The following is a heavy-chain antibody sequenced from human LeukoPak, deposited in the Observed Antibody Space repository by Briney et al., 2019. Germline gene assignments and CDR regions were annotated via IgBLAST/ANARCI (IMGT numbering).Heavy chain of an antibody. Sequence: SETLSLTCTVSGGSISSGGYYWSWIRQPPGKGLEWIGYIYHSGSTYYNPSLKSRVTISVDRSKNQFSLKLSSVTAVDTAVYYCARGATKLDYWGQGTLVTVSS. CDR3: ARGATKLDY. CDR1: GGSISSGGYY. CDR2: IYHSGST. D-gene: IGHD5-24*01. V-gene: IGHV4-30-2*01. J-gene: IGHJ4*02.